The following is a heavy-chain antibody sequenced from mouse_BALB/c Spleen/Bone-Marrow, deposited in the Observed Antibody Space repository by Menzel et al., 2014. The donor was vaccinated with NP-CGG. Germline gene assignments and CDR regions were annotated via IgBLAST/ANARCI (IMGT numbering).Heavy chain of an antibody. Sequence: QVQLQQPGAELVKPGASVKLSCKASGYTFTSYYMYWVKQRPGQGLEWIGEINPSNGGTNFNEKFKSKATLTVDKSSSTAYMQLSSLTSEDSAVYYCTIYYGNYFAYWGQGTLATVSA. CDR1: GYTFTSYY. CDR3: TIYYGNYFAY. J-gene: IGHJ3*01. CDR2: INPSNGGT. D-gene: IGHD2-1*01. V-gene: IGHV1S16*01.